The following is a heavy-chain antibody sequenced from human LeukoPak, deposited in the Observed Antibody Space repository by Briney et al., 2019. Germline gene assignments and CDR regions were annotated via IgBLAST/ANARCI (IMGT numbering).Heavy chain of an antibody. J-gene: IGHJ6*03. CDR1: GGTFSSYA. D-gene: IGHD2-8*01. Sequence: SVKVSCKASGGTFSSYAISWVRQAPGQGLEWMGGIIPIFGTANYAQKFQGRVTITADKPTSTAYMELSSLRSEDTAVYYCARALGYCTNGVCSDYYYYYMDVWGKGTTVTVSS. CDR2: IIPIFGTA. CDR3: ARALGYCTNGVCSDYYYYYMDV. V-gene: IGHV1-69*06.